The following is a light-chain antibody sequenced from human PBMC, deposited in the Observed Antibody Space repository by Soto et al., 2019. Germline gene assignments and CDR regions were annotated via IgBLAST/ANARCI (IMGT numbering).Light chain of an antibody. V-gene: IGLV1-47*01. CDR3: AAWDDSLSGFYV. J-gene: IGLJ1*01. CDR1: SSNIGSNY. Sequence: QSALTQPPSASGPPGQRVTISCSGSSSNIGSNYVYWYQQLPGTAPKLLIYRNNQRPSGVPDRFSGSKSGTSASLAISGLRSEDEADYYCAAWDDSLSGFYVFGTGTKVTVL. CDR2: RNN.